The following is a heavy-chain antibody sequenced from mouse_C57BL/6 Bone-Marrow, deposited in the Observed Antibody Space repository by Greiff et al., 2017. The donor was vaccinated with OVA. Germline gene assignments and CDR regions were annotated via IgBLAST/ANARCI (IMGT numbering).Heavy chain of an antibody. Sequence: EVKVEESGPGLVKPSQSLSLTCSVTGYSITSGYYWNWIRQFPGNKLEWMGYISYDGSNNYNPSLKNRISITRDTSKNQFFLKLNSVTTEDTATYYCARDLPYYSTYYYAMDYWGQGTSVTVSS. V-gene: IGHV3-6*01. CDR2: ISYDGSN. J-gene: IGHJ4*01. CDR3: ARDLPYYSTYYYAMDY. CDR1: GYSITSGYY. D-gene: IGHD2-5*01.